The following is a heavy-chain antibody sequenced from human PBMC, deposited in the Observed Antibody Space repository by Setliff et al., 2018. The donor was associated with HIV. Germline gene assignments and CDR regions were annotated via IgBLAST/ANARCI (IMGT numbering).Heavy chain of an antibody. CDR1: GYTFTSYT. J-gene: IGHJ2*01. CDR2: INAGNGNT. V-gene: IGHV1-3*01. Sequence: ASVKVSCKASGYTFTSYTMHWVRQAPGQRLEWMGWINAGNGNTKYSQKFQGRVTITADKSTGTAYMELSSLKSEDTGVYYCARDRPVTGTTWYFDLWGRGTLVTVSS. D-gene: IGHD1-20*01. CDR3: ARDRPVTGTTWYFDL.